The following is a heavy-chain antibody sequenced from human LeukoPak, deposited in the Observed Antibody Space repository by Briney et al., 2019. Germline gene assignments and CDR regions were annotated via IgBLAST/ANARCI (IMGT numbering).Heavy chain of an antibody. V-gene: IGHV3-23*01. CDR2: FNGRGGYT. J-gene: IGHJ4*02. CDR3: AKGDQPLLYAGAFDS. Sequence: GGSLRLSCAASGFTFSSYGMSRVRRAPGKGLEWVSSFNGRGGYTFYADSVKGRFTLSSDNSKNTLHLQLISLRAEDTAVYYCAKGDQPLLYAGAFDSWGQGTLVTVSS. CDR1: GFTFSSYG. D-gene: IGHD2-2*02.